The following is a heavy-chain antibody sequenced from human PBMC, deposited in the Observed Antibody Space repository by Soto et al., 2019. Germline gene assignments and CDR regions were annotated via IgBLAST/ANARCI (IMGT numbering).Heavy chain of an antibody. CDR3: ARESEDLTSNFDY. CDR1: GFTFTRYS. Sequence: GGSLRLSCAASGFTFTRYSMNWVRQAPGRGLEWVSSISSTTNYIYYGDSMKGRFTISRDNAKNSLYLEMNSLRAEDTAVYYCARESEDLTSNFDYWGQGTLVTVS. V-gene: IGHV3-21*06. J-gene: IGHJ4*02. CDR2: ISSTTNYI.